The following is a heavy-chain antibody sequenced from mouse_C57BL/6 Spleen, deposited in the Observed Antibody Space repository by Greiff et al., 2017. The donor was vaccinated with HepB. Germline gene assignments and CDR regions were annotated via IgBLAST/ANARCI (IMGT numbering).Heavy chain of an antibody. V-gene: IGHV3-6*01. CDR3: ARGGTYYSNLFAY. D-gene: IGHD2-5*01. Sequence: VQLQESGPGLVKPSQSLSLTCSVTGYSITSGYYWNWIRQFPGNKLEWMGYISYDGSNNYNPSLKKRISITRDTSKNQFFLKLNSVTTEDTATYYCARGGTYYSNLFAYWGQGTLVTVSA. J-gene: IGHJ3*01. CDR2: ISYDGSN. CDR1: GYSITSGYY.